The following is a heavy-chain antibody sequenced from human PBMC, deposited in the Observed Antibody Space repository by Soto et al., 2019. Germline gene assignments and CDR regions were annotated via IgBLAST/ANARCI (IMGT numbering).Heavy chain of an antibody. J-gene: IGHJ6*02. Sequence: QVQLVESGGGEVQPGRSLTISCAASGFTFSTYGMHWVRQTPGKGLEWVAVISYEGTNKFYSDSVKGRITIARDNIKNSPTLKINSLSADDTAVYSCAKDLQSYGDYDYYSYGMDVWGLVTRVTVSS. CDR2: ISYEGTNK. V-gene: IGHV3-30*18. CDR1: GFTFSTYG. D-gene: IGHD4-17*01. CDR3: AKDLQSYGDYDYYSYGMDV.